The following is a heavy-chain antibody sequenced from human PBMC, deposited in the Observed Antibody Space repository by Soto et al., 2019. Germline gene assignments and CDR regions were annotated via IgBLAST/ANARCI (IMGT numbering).Heavy chain of an antibody. CDR3: TSRFAFGGVIAHDY. V-gene: IGHV3-73*01. J-gene: IGHJ4*02. CDR1: GFTFSGSA. CDR2: IRSKANSYAT. D-gene: IGHD3-16*02. Sequence: GGSLRLSCAASGFTFSGSAMHWVRQASGKGLEWVGRIRSKANSYATAYAASVKGRFTISRDDSKNTAYLQMNSLKTEDTAVYYCTSRFAFGGVIAHDYWGQGTLVTVSS.